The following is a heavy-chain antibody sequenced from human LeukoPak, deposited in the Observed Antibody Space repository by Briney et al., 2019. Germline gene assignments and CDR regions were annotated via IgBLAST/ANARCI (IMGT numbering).Heavy chain of an antibody. CDR1: GYTFTSYD. CDR3: AVAAAGLPPSDNWFDP. J-gene: IGHJ5*02. V-gene: IGHV1-18*01. CDR2: ISAYNGNA. D-gene: IGHD6-13*01. Sequence: PGASVKVSCKASGYTFTSYDINWVRQAPGQGLEWMGWISAYNGNANYAHNLQGRVTMTTDTSTSTAYMELRSLRSDDTAVYYCAVAAAGLPPSDNWFDPWGQGTLVTVSS.